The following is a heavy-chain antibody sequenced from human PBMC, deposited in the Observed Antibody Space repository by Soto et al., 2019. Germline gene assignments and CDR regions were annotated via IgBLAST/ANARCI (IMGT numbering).Heavy chain of an antibody. J-gene: IGHJ6*02. CDR2: IKHDGSEK. Sequence: EMQVVESGGGLVQPGGSLRLSCVASGFTLSGYWMTWVRQTPGKGLEWVANIKHDGSEKYYVDSVKGRFTISRDNAKNSLYVQMNSLRVEDTAVYYCARGRGLDVWGQGTMVTVSS. CDR3: ARGRGLDV. V-gene: IGHV3-7*02. CDR1: GFTLSGYW.